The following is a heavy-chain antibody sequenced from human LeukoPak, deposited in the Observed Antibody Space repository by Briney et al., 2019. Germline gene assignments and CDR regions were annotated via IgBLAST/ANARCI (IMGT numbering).Heavy chain of an antibody. D-gene: IGHD6-19*01. CDR2: INPNSGGT. CDR3: ARAAVAGMFHFDY. J-gene: IGHJ4*02. V-gene: IGHV1-2*02. CDR1: GYTFTGYY. Sequence: ASVKVSCKASGYTFTGYYMHCVRQAPGQGLEWMGWINPNSGGTNYAQKFQGRVTMTRDTSISTAYMELSRLRSDDTAVYYCARAAVAGMFHFDYWGQGTLVTVSS.